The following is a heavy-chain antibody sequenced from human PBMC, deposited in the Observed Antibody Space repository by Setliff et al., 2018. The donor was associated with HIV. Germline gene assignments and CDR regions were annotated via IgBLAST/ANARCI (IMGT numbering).Heavy chain of an antibody. CDR2: INTSGGSA. Sequence: ASVKVSCKASGYTFTSYPMHWVRQAPGQGLEWMGVINTSGGSAGYAEEFQGRVTMTRDTSTSTVYMELSSLRSEDTAVYYCARDPAPSSSASYFQHWGQGTPVTVSS. V-gene: IGHV1-46*01. D-gene: IGHD6-6*01. CDR3: ARDPAPSSSASYFQH. CDR1: GYTFTSYP. J-gene: IGHJ1*01.